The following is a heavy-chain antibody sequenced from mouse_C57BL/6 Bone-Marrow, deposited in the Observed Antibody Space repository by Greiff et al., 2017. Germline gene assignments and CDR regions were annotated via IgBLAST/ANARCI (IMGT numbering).Heavy chain of an antibody. CDR2: IYPRSGNT. J-gene: IGHJ3*01. D-gene: IGHD2-1*01. V-gene: IGHV1-81*01. CDR3: ASSLPPAWFAY. CDR1: GYTFTSYG. Sequence: QVQLQQSGAELARPGASVKLSRKASGYTFTSYGISWVKQRTGQGLEWIGEIYPRSGNTYYNEKFKGKATLTADKSSSTAYMELRSLTSEDSAVYFCASSLPPAWFAYWGQGTLVTVSA.